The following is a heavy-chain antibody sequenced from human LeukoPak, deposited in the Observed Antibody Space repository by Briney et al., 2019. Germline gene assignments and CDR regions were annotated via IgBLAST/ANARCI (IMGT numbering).Heavy chain of an antibody. CDR2: IIPILGIA. J-gene: IGHJ4*02. CDR3: ARFPITIFGVGTYYFDY. V-gene: IGHV1-69*02. D-gene: IGHD3-3*01. CDR1: GGTFSSYT. Sequence: SVKVSCKASGGTFSSYTISWVRQAPGQGLEWMGRIIPILGIANYAQKFQGRVTITADKSTSTAYMELSRLRSDDTAVYYCARFPITIFGVGTYYFDYWGQGTLVTVSS.